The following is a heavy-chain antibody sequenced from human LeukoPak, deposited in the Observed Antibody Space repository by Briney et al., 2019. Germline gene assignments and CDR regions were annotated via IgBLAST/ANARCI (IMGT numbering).Heavy chain of an antibody. CDR3: ASAIGTNSGSYTHRGFDP. CDR1: GYTFTGYY. D-gene: IGHD1-26*01. Sequence: RASVKVSCKASGYTFTGYYMHWVRQAPGQGLEWMGWINPNSGGTNYAQKFQGRVTMTRDTSISTAYMELSRLRSDDTAVYYCASAIGTNSGSYTHRGFDPWGQGTLVTVSS. V-gene: IGHV1-2*02. CDR2: INPNSGGT. J-gene: IGHJ5*02.